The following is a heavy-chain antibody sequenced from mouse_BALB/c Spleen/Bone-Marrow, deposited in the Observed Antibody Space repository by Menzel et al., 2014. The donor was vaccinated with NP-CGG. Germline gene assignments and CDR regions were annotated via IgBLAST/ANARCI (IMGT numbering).Heavy chain of an antibody. J-gene: IGHJ2*01. D-gene: IGHD3-2*02. V-gene: IGHV5-17*02. CDR2: ISSGSSTI. CDR3: ARSRLRGYYFDY. Sequence: EVMLVESGGGLVQPGGSRKLSCAASGFTFGSFGMHWVRQAPEKGLEWVAYISSGSSTIYYADTLKGRFTISRDNPKNTLFLQMTSLRSEDTAMYYCARSRLRGYYFDYWGQGTTLTVSS. CDR1: GFTFGSFG.